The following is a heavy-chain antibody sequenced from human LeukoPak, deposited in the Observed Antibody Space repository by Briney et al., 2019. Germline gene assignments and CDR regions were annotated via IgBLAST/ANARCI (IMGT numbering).Heavy chain of an antibody. CDR1: VFTFSTYG. J-gene: IGHJ4*02. Sequence: PGGSLRLSCAASVFTFSTYGFHWVRQAPGKGLGWVAFITSDGSDTYYANSVKGRFTISRDNSKNTLYLQMNSLRSEDTAVYYCAKGLGEYGDCLFGFWGQGTLVTVSS. CDR3: AKGLGEYGDCLFGF. V-gene: IGHV3-30*02. CDR2: ITSDGSDT. D-gene: IGHD4-17*01.